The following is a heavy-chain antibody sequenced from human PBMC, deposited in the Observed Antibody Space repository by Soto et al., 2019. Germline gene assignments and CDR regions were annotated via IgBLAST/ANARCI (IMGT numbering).Heavy chain of an antibody. D-gene: IGHD3-22*01. Sequence: PGESLKISCXGSGYSFTSYWISWVRQMPGKGLEWMGRIDPSDSYTNYSPSFQGHVTISADKSISTAYLQWSSLKASDTAMYYCARGGDSYSSGYYPRPVDYWGQGTQVTVSS. V-gene: IGHV5-10-1*01. CDR2: IDPSDSYT. CDR1: GYSFTSYW. J-gene: IGHJ4*02. CDR3: ARGGDSYSSGYYPRPVDY.